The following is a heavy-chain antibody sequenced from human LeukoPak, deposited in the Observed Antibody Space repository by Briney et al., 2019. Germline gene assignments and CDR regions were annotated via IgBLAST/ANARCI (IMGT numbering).Heavy chain of an antibody. Sequence: GGSLRLSCAASGFTFSNYAMSWVRQAPGKGLEWVTVISGGGGSIYYADSVKGRFTISRDNSKNTLSLQMNSLRAEDTAVYYCAKGSGILSPLDYWGQGTLVTVSS. V-gene: IGHV3-23*01. CDR2: ISGGGGSI. D-gene: IGHD3-9*01. CDR3: AKGSGILSPLDY. CDR1: GFTFSNYA. J-gene: IGHJ4*02.